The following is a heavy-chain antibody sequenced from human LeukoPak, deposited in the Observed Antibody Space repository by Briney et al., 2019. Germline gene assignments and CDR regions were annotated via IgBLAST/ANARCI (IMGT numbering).Heavy chain of an antibody. CDR2: ISGSGSTI. D-gene: IGHD3-10*01. V-gene: IGHV3-11*01. CDR1: GFTFSDYY. J-gene: IGHJ4*02. CDR3: ARVYYYGSGSYYGFDY. Sequence: GSLRLSCAASGFTFSDYYMSWIRQAPGKGLEWVSYISGSGSTIYYADSVKGRFTISRDNAKNSLYLQMNSLRAEDTAVYYCARVYYYGSGSYYGFDYWGQGTLVTVSS.